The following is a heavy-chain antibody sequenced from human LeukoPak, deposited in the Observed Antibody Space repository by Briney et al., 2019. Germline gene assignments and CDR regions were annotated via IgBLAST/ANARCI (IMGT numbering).Heavy chain of an antibody. D-gene: IGHD1-26*01. V-gene: IGHV3-48*01. J-gene: IGHJ4*02. CDR1: GFTFSSYS. CDR2: ISSSSRTI. CDR3: ARAYSGSYFFDY. Sequence: GGSLRLSCAASGFTFSSYSMNWVRQAPGKGLEWVSYISSSSRTIYYADSVKGRFTISRDNAKNSLYLQMNSLRAEDTAVYYCARAYSGSYFFDYWGQGTLVTVSS.